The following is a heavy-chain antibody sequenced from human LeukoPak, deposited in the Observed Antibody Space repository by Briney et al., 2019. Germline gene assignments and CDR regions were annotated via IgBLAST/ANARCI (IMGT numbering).Heavy chain of an antibody. CDR3: AKDMGYSSSWYNY. D-gene: IGHD6-13*01. J-gene: IGHJ4*02. V-gene: IGHV3-33*06. CDR2: IWYDGSNK. CDR1: GFTFSSYG. Sequence: GRSLRLSCAASGFTFSSYGMPWVRQAPGKGLEWVAVIWYDGSNKYYADSVKGRFTISRDNSKNTLYLQMNSLRAEDTAVYYCAKDMGYSSSWYNYWGQGTLVTVSS.